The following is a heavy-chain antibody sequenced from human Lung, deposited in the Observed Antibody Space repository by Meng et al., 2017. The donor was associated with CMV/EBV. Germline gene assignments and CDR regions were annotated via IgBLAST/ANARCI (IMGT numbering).Heavy chain of an antibody. CDR3: ARDVCGRDDFWSGCYDY. D-gene: IGHD3-3*01. CDR2: ISSSSSYI. V-gene: IGHV3-21*01. J-gene: IGHJ4*02. CDR1: GFTFSSYS. Sequence: GESLKISCAASGFTFSSYSMNWVRQAPGKGLEWVSSISSSSSYIYYADSVKGRFTISRDNAKNSLYLQMNSLRAEDTAVYYCARDVCGRDDFWSGCYDYWGQGTLVTVSS.